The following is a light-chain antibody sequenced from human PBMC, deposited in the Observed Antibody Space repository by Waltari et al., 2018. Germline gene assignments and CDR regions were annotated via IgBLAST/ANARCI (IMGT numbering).Light chain of an antibody. CDR2: QDN. CDR3: QAWDDTVV. V-gene: IGLV3-1*01. J-gene: IGLJ2*01. Sequence: SYDLTQPSSVSVSPEPTASITCSGQGLGDRYAYWYQQKPGQSPVLVIYQDNRRPSGIPARFSGSNSGNTATLTISGTQPMDEADYYCQAWDDTVVFGGGTELTVL. CDR1: GLGDRY.